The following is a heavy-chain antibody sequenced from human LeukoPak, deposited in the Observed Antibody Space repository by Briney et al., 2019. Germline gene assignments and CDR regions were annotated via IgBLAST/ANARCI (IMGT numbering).Heavy chain of an antibody. D-gene: IGHD3-10*01. CDR3: VRGSAAGDY. CDR2: INSDRSSA. V-gene: IGHV3-74*01. J-gene: IGHJ4*02. Sequence: GGSLRLSCAASGFTFSNYWMHWVRQAPPKGLVWVSRINSDRSSASYADSVKGRFTMSRDNAKNTLYLQMNSLRAEDTAVYYCVRGSAAGDYWGQGTLVTVSS. CDR1: GFTFSNYW.